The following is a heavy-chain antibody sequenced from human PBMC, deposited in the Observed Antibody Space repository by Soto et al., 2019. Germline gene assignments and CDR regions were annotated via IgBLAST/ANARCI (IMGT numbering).Heavy chain of an antibody. Sequence: QVQLVQSGAEVKKPGASVKVSCKASGYTFTSYYMHWVRQAPGQGLEWMGIINPSGGSTSYAQKFQGRVTMTRDTSTSTVYMELSSLRSEDTAVYYCARKAVAGPSLNAFDIWGQGTMVTVSS. CDR1: GYTFTSYY. D-gene: IGHD6-19*01. CDR2: INPSGGST. V-gene: IGHV1-46*01. CDR3: ARKAVAGPSLNAFDI. J-gene: IGHJ3*02.